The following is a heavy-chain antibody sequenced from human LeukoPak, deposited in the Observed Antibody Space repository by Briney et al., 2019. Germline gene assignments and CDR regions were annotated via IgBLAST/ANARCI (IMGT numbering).Heavy chain of an antibody. CDR3: AKDPRRIAAASPDY. CDR2: IRYDGSNK. Sequence: GGSLRLSCAASGFTFSSYGMHWVRQAPGKGLEWVAFIRYDGSNKYYADSVKGRFTISRDNSKNTLYLQMNSLRAEDTAVYYCAKDPRRIAAASPDYWGQGTLVTVSS. V-gene: IGHV3-30*02. D-gene: IGHD6-13*01. J-gene: IGHJ4*02. CDR1: GFTFSSYG.